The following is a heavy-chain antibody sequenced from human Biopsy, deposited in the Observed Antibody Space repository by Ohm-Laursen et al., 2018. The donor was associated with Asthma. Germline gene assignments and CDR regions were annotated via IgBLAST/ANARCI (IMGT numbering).Heavy chain of an antibody. Sequence: SVKPSCKASGYTFIGCHIHWMRQAPGPGLEWMGRINPNRGGTNYAQKFQGRVTTTRDTSISTAYMEVRRLRSDDPAVYYCARGQKSAGDRWFDPWGQGTLVTVSS. CDR1: GYTFIGCH. CDR2: INPNRGGT. V-gene: IGHV1-2*06. D-gene: IGHD6-13*01. J-gene: IGHJ5*02. CDR3: ARGQKSAGDRWFDP.